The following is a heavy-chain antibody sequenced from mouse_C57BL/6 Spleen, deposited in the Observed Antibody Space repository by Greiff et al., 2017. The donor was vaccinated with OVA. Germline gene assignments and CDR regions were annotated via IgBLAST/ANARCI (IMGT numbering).Heavy chain of an antibody. CDR2: IDPEDGDT. V-gene: IGHV14-1*01. Sequence: VHVKQSGAELVRPGASVKLSCTASGFNIKDYYMHWVKQRPEQGLEWIGRIDPEDGDTEYAPKFQGKATMTADTSSKTAYLQLSSLTSEDTAVYYCTLYGEFAYWGQGTLVTVSA. D-gene: IGHD1-1*02. CDR3: TLYGEFAY. CDR1: GFNIKDYY. J-gene: IGHJ3*01.